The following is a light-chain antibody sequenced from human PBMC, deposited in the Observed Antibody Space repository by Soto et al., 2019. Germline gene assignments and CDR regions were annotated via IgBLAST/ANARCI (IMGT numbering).Light chain of an antibody. CDR3: QSYDNSLSGVYV. Sequence: QSVLTQPPSLTGAPGQTVTISCTGSSSNIEAGYDVHWYQQVPGAAPKLIIYDSSNRPSGVPDRFSGSRSGTSASLVITRLQAEDEADYFCQSYDNSLSGVYVFGGGTKVTVL. CDR1: SSNIEAGYD. J-gene: IGLJ1*01. CDR2: DSS. V-gene: IGLV1-40*01.